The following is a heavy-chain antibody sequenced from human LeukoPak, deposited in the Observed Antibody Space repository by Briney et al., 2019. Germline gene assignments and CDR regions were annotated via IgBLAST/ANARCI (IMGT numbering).Heavy chain of an antibody. CDR3: ATDGRYVAVRNY. CDR1: GGSISSSSYY. CDR2: IYYSGST. J-gene: IGHJ4*02. Sequence: PSETLSLTCTVSGGSISSSSYYWGWIRQPPGKGLEWIGSIYYSGSTYYNPSLKSRVTISVDTPKNQFSLKLSSVTAADTAVYYCATDGRYVAVRNYWGQGTLVTVSS. D-gene: IGHD6-19*01. V-gene: IGHV4-39*02.